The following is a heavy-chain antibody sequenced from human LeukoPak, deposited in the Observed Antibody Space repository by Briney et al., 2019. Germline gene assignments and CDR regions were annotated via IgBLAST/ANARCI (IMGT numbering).Heavy chain of an antibody. CDR3: ARDLAPGAFDY. Sequence: SSETLSLTCTVSGGSISSYYWSWMRRPPGKGLEWTGYFYYSGSTNYNPSLKSRVTISVDTSKNQFSLKLSSVTAADTAVYYCARDLAPGAFDYWGQGTLVTVSS. CDR2: FYYSGST. CDR1: GGSISSYY. V-gene: IGHV4-59*01. D-gene: IGHD1-26*01. J-gene: IGHJ4*02.